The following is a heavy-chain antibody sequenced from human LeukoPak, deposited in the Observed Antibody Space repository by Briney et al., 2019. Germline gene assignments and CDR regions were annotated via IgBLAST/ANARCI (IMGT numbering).Heavy chain of an antibody. J-gene: IGHJ4*02. V-gene: IGHV3-11*01. CDR3: ARDPRTGYSSGWYSDY. CDR1: GFTFSDYY. D-gene: IGHD6-19*01. CDR2: ISSSGSTI. Sequence: GGSLRLSCAASGFTFSDYYMSWIRQAPGKGLEWVSYISSSGSTIYYADSVKGRFTISRGNAKNSLYLQMNSLRAEDTAVYYRARDPRTGYSSGWYSDYWGQGTLVTVSS.